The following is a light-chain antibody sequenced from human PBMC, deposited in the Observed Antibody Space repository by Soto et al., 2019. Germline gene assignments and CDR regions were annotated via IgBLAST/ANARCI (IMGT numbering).Light chain of an antibody. CDR3: QHYNSYRWA. Sequence: DIHMTQSPSSLSASLGDGVTITSRASQSISSYLNWYRQKPGKAPKLLIYKASSLQSGVPSRFSGSGSGTEFTLTIGSLQPDDFATYYCQHYNSYRWAFGQGTKVDIK. CDR1: QSISSY. V-gene: IGKV1-5*03. CDR2: KAS. J-gene: IGKJ1*01.